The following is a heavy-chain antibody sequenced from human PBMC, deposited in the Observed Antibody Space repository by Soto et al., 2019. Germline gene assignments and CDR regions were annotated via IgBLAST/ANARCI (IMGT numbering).Heavy chain of an antibody. CDR1: GGSISSGDYY. Sequence: SETLSLTCTVSGGSISSGDYYWSWIRQPPGKGLEWIGYTYYSGSTYYNPSLKSRVTISVDTSKNQFSLKLSSVTAADTAVYYCAISPYGDYGLLDYWGQGTLVTVSS. D-gene: IGHD4-17*01. V-gene: IGHV4-30-4*01. CDR2: TYYSGST. J-gene: IGHJ4*02. CDR3: AISPYGDYGLLDY.